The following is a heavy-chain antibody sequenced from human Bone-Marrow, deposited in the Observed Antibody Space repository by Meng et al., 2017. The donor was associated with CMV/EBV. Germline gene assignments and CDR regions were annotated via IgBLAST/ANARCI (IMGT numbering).Heavy chain of an antibody. J-gene: IGHJ5*02. CDR1: GGSISSSSYY. V-gene: IGHV3-23*01. CDR2: ISGSGGST. CDR3: AKDLEQLVNNWFDP. Sequence: ETLSLTCTVSGGSISSSSYYWGWIRQPPGKGLEWVSAISGSGGSTYYADSVKGRFTISRDNSKNTLYLQMNSLRAEDTAVYYCAKDLEQLVNNWFDPCGEGTLVTVSS. D-gene: IGHD6-13*01.